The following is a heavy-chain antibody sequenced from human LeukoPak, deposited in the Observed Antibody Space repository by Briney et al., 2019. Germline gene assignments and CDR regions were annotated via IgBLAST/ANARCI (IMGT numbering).Heavy chain of an antibody. D-gene: IGHD6-19*01. Sequence: QVQLQESGPGLVKPSVTLSLTCTVSGGSISSYYWSWIRQPPGKGLEWIGYISYSGTTNYNPSLKSGVTISVDTSKNQLSLQLTSVTAADTAVYYCTKATQWLAFDYWGRGTLVTVSS. CDR1: GGSISSYY. V-gene: IGHV4-59*01. CDR2: ISYSGTT. CDR3: TKATQWLAFDY. J-gene: IGHJ4*02.